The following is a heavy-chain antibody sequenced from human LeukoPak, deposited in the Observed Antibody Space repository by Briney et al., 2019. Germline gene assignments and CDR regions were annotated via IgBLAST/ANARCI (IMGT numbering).Heavy chain of an antibody. Sequence: GGSLRLSCAASGFTFSSYSMNWVRQAPGKGLEWVSSISSSSSYIYYADSVKGRFTISRDNAKNSLYLQMNSLRAEDTAVYYCARASYDSSGPLGYWGQGTLVTVSS. V-gene: IGHV3-21*01. CDR3: ARASYDSSGPLGY. CDR1: GFTFSSYS. CDR2: ISSSSSYI. J-gene: IGHJ4*02. D-gene: IGHD3-22*01.